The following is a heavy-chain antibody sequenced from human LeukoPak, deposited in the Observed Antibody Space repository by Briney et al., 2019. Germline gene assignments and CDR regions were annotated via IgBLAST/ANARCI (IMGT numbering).Heavy chain of an antibody. Sequence: PGGSLRLSCAASGFTFSSYAMSWVRQAPGKGLEWVSAISGRGRSDIYYTDSVQGRFTISRDNSKNTLYLQMNSLRAEDTAVYYCAVTPLHTVTTIFDYWGQGTLVTVSS. J-gene: IGHJ4*02. CDR1: GFTFSSYA. CDR3: AVTPLHTVTTIFDY. V-gene: IGHV3-23*01. D-gene: IGHD4-17*01. CDR2: ISGRGRSDI.